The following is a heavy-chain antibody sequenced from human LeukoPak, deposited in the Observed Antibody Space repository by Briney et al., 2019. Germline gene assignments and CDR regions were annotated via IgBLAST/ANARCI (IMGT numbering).Heavy chain of an antibody. V-gene: IGHV3-74*01. CDR2: INSDGSST. D-gene: IGHD2-21*01. CDR1: GFTLTNYW. Sequence: QAGGSLRLSCAASGFTLTNYWMHWVRQAPGKGLVWVSRINSDGSSTTYADSVKGRFTISRDNAKNTLYLQMNSLRAEDTAVYYCARDGVEFYNWFDPWGQGTLVTVSS. J-gene: IGHJ5*02. CDR3: ARDGVEFYNWFDP.